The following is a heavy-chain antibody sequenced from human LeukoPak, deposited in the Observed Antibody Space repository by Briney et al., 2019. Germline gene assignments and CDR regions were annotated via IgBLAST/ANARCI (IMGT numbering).Heavy chain of an antibody. V-gene: IGHV4-59*08. J-gene: IGHJ3*02. CDR3: ARLRLRYDSNGYSTSYEAVDI. Sequence: SGTLSLTCTVSGGSISTYYWSWIRQPPGKGLEWIGYISYSGSTDYNPSLKSRVTMSVDTSINQFSLKLSSVTAADTAVYYCARLRLRYDSNGYSTSYEAVDIWGQGTVVTVSS. CDR1: GGSISTYY. CDR2: ISYSGST. D-gene: IGHD3-22*01.